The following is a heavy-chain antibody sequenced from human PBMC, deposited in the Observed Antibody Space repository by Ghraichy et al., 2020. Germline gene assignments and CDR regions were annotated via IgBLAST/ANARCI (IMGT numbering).Heavy chain of an antibody. CDR2: IKSKTDGGTT. V-gene: IGHV3-15*01. J-gene: IGHJ3*02. CDR3: TTAYYYDSSGYYRDAFDI. CDR1: GFTFSNAW. Sequence: GSLRLSCAASGFTFSNAWMSWVRQAPGKGLEWVGRIKSKTDGGTTDYAAPVKGRFTISRDDSKNTLYLQMNSLKTEDTAVYYCTTAYYYDSSGYYRDAFDIWGQGTMVTVSS. D-gene: IGHD3-22*01.